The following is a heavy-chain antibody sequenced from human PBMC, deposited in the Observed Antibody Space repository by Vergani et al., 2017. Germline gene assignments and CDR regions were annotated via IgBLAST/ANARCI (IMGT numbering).Heavy chain of an antibody. CDR3: AKDSRQDYYGSGSYGD. D-gene: IGHD3-10*01. J-gene: IGHJ4*02. CDR2: ISGSGGST. V-gene: IGHV3-23*01. Sequence: EVQLLESGGGLVQPGGSLRLSCAASGFTFSSYAMSWVRQAPGKGLEWVSAISGSGGSTYYADSVKGRFTISRDNSKNTLYLQMNSLRAEDTAVYYCAKDSRQDYYGSGSYGDWGQGTLVTVSS. CDR1: GFTFSSYA.